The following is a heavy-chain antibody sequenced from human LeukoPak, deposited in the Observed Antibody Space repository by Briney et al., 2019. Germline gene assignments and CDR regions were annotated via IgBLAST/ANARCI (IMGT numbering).Heavy chain of an antibody. CDR2: ISGSGGST. D-gene: IGHD4-17*01. J-gene: IGHJ3*02. CDR3: AKVRNDYGDPHDAFDI. V-gene: IGHV3-23*01. Sequence: GGSLRLSCAASGFTFSSYAMSWVRQAPGKGLEWASAISGSGGSTYYADSVKGRFTISRDNSKNTLYLQMNSLRAEDTAVYYCAKVRNDYGDPHDAFDIWGQGTMVTVSS. CDR1: GFTFSSYA.